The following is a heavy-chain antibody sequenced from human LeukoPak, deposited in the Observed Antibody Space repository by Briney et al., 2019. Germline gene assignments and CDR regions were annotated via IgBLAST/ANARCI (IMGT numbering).Heavy chain of an antibody. CDR3: ARVKDPGGYYYYYYMDV. CDR1: GGSFSGYY. V-gene: IGHV4-34*01. Sequence: PSETLSLTCAVYGGSFSGYYWSWIRQPPGKGLEWIGEINHSAGTKYNPSLKSRVTISVDTSKNQFSLKLSSVTAADTAMYYCARVKDPGGYYYYYYMDVWGKGTTVTVSS. J-gene: IGHJ6*03. CDR2: INHSAGT. D-gene: IGHD3-16*01.